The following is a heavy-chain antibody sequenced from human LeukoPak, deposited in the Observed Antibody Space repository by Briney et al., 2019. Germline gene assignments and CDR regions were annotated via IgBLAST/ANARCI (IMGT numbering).Heavy chain of an antibody. D-gene: IGHD1-7*01. J-gene: IGHJ4*02. CDR3: VRASSGTKTRLDY. CDR2: INPGDGTT. CDR1: GYTFSTCN. V-gene: IGHV1-46*01. Sequence: ASVKVSCKASGYTFSTCNLHWVRQAPGQGLEWMGIINPGDGTTTYAQMFQGRVTMTRDTPTTTVYMELSSLRSEDTAVYYCVRASSGTKTRLDYWGQGTLVTVSS.